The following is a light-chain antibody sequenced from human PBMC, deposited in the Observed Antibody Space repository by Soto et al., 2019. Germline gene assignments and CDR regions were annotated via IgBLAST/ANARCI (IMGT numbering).Light chain of an antibody. J-gene: IGLJ1*01. CDR1: SSDVGGYNY. CDR2: DVS. CDR3: CSYRSSSLYV. V-gene: IGLV2-11*01. Sequence: QSALTQPRSASGSPGQSITISCTGTSSDVGGYNYVSWYQQHPAKAPKLIIFDVSKRPSGVPNRFSGSKSGNTASLTISGLRAEDEADYYCCSYRSSSLYVFGTGTKLTVL.